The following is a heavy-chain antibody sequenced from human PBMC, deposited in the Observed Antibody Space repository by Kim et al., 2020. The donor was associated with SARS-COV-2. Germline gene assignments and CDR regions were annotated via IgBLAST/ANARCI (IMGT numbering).Heavy chain of an antibody. D-gene: IGHD2-2*01. CDR1: GGSISSGGYY. Sequence: SETLSLTCTVAGGSISSGGYYWSWIRQHPGKGLEWIGYIYNSGSTYYNPSLKSRVTISVDTSKNQFSLKLSSVTAADTAVYYCARVRVVVPAARNWFDPWGQGTLVTASS. J-gene: IGHJ5*02. CDR2: IYNSGST. V-gene: IGHV4-31*03. CDR3: ARVRVVVPAARNWFDP.